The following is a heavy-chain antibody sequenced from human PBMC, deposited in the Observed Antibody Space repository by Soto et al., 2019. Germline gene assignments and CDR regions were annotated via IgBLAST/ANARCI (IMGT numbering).Heavy chain of an antibody. CDR2: INPSVGST. J-gene: IGHJ5*02. CDR1: GYTFSTYY. D-gene: IGHD1-7*01. CDR3: ARSAGITGTRSWFDP. Sequence: ASVKVSCKTSGYTFSTYYIHWVRQAPGQGLEWMGIINPSVGSTIYTQKFRDRVTMTTDTSTSTVYVELSSLRSEDTAMYYCARSAGITGTRSWFDPWGQGTLVT. V-gene: IGHV1-46*01.